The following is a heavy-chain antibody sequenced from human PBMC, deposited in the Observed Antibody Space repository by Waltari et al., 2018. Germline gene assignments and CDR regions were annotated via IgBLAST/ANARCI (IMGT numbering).Heavy chain of an antibody. D-gene: IGHD6-13*01. Sequence: QVQLVQSGAEVKKPGSSVKVSCKASGGTFGSYAISWVRQAPGQGLEWMGGIIPIFGTANYAQKFQGRVTITTDESTSTAYMELSSLRSEDTAVYYCARDSSVPGSSSWGNWFDPWGQGTLVTVSS. V-gene: IGHV1-69*05. J-gene: IGHJ5*02. CDR2: IIPIFGTA. CDR3: ARDSSVPGSSSWGNWFDP. CDR1: GGTFGSYA.